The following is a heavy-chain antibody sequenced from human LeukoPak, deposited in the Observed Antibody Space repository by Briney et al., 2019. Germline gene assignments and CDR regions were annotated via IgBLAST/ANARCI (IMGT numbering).Heavy chain of an antibody. CDR3: ARDLKIGSY. CDR2: IQYDGGNK. J-gene: IGHJ4*02. D-gene: IGHD1-26*01. V-gene: IGHV3-30*02. CDR1: GFTFSSYG. Sequence: GGSLRLSCAASGFTFSSYGMHWVRQAPGKGLEWVTFIQYDGGNKYYADSVKGRFTISRDNSKNTLYLQMNSLRADDTAVYYCARDLKIGSYWGQGTLVTVSS.